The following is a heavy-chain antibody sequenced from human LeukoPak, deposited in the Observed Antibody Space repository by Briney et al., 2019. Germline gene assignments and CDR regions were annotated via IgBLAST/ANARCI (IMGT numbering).Heavy chain of an antibody. Sequence: GGSLRLSCVASGVIFRSYAMNCVRQAPGKGLEWVSAISRSGGSTYSADSVKGRFTISRDTSKNTLYLQMNSLRAEDTAVYYCAAAYFGVDQYYYGMDVWGQGTTVTVSS. CDR3: AAAYFGVDQYYYGMDV. CDR1: GVIFRSYA. CDR2: ISRSGGST. J-gene: IGHJ6*02. D-gene: IGHD3-3*01. V-gene: IGHV3-23*01.